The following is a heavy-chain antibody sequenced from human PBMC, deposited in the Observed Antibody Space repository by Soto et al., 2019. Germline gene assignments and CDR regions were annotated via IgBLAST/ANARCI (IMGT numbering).Heavy chain of an antibody. Sequence: QITLKESGPTLVKPTQTLTLTCTFSGFSLSTSGVGVGWIRQPPGKALEWLALIYWDDDKRYSPPLRSRLTISKDTSKNQEVLTRTNMDPVDTATYHCIQSRCGGDCLQSNASHYYYGMDVWGQGTTVTGSS. D-gene: IGHD2-21*02. CDR3: IQSRCGGDCLQSNASHYYYGMDV. J-gene: IGHJ6*02. V-gene: IGHV2-5*02. CDR1: GFSLSTSGVG. CDR2: IYWDDDK.